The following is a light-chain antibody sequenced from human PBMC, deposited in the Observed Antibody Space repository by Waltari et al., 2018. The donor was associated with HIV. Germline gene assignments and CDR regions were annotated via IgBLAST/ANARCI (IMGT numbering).Light chain of an antibody. CDR1: KLGDKY. V-gene: IGLV3-1*01. J-gene: IGLJ2*01. CDR2: QDT. CDR3: QAWDSSTGGV. Sequence: SYELTQPPSVSVSPGQTASITCPGDKLGDKYACWYQQKPGQSPVLVMYQDTKRPSGIPERFSGSNSGNTATLTISGTQAMDEADYYCQAWDSSTGGVFGGGTKLTVL.